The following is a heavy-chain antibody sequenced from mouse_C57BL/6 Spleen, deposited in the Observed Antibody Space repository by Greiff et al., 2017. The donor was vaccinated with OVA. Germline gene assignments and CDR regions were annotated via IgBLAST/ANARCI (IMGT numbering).Heavy chain of an antibody. CDR2: ISDGGSYT. CDR1: GFTFSSYA. V-gene: IGHV5-4*01. CDR3: ASSYGNDWYFDV. Sequence: EVQLVESGGGLVKPGGSLKLSCAASGFTFSSYAMSWVRQTPEKRLEWVATISDGGSYTYYPDNVKGRVTISRDNAKNNLYLQMSHLKSEDTAMYYCASSYGNDWYFDVWGTGTTVTVSS. D-gene: IGHD2-1*01. J-gene: IGHJ1*03.